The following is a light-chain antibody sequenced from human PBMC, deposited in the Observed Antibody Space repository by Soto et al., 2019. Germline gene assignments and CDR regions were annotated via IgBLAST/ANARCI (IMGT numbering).Light chain of an antibody. CDR3: LTWDSSLRAGV. CDR1: TSNIGNNY. Sequence: QSVLTQPPSVSAAPGQKVTISCSGSTSNIGNNYVSWYQQVPGTAPKLLIYDSNKRPSGIPDRFSGSKSGTSATLGITGLQTGAEADYYCLTWDSSLRAGVFGGGTKLTVL. CDR2: DSN. V-gene: IGLV1-51*01. J-gene: IGLJ2*01.